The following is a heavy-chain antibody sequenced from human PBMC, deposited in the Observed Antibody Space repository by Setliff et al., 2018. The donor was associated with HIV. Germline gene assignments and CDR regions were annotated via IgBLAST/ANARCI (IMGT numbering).Heavy chain of an antibody. CDR2: INPSGGRT. J-gene: IGHJ3*02. D-gene: IGHD3-22*01. Sequence: ASVKVSCKASGYTSTNYYTHWVRQAPGQGLEWMGLINPSGGRTSYAQKFQGRLTMTRDTSRSTVYMELSSLRSEDTAVHYCARCYYDSSGPTDAFAIWGKGTVVTVSS. CDR1: GYTSTNYY. V-gene: IGHV1-46*01. CDR3: ARCYYDSSGPTDAFAI.